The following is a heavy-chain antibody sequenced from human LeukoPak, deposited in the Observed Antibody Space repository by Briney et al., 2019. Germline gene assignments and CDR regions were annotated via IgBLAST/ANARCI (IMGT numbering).Heavy chain of an antibody. CDR1: GGSFSGYY. CDR2: INHSGST. Sequence: ASETLSLTCAVYGGSFSGYYWSWIRQPPGKGLEWIGEINHSGSTHYNPSPKSRVTISVDTSKNKFSLKLSSVTAADTAVYYCARMYDWSGSWFDPWGQGSLVTVSS. D-gene: IGHD1-1*01. CDR3: ARMYDWSGSWFDP. J-gene: IGHJ5*02. V-gene: IGHV4-34*01.